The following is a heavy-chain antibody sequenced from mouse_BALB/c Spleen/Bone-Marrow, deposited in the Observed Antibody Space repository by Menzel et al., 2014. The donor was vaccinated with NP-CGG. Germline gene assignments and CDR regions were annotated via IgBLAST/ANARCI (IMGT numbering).Heavy chain of an antibody. J-gene: IGHJ2*01. Sequence: EVKLMESGGGLVQPGGSWKLSCAASGFTFSSFGMHWVRQAPEKGLEWVAYISSGSNNIYYVDTVKGRFTISRDNPKNTLFLQMTSLRSEDTAMYYCARGGGWDRGDFDYWGQGTTITVSS. V-gene: IGHV5-17*02. CDR2: ISSGSNNI. CDR1: GFTFSSFG. CDR3: ARGGGWDRGDFDY. D-gene: IGHD4-1*01.